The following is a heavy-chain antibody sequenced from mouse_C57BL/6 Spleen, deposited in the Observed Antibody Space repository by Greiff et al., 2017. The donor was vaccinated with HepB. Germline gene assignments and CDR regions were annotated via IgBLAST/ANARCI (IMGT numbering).Heavy chain of an antibody. CDR1: GYTFTSYW. J-gene: IGHJ3*01. Sequence: QVHVKQPGAELVRPGTSVKLSCKASGYTFTSYWMHWVKQRPGQGLEWLGVIDPSDSYTNYTQKFKGQATLTVDTSSSTAYMQLSSLTSEDSAVYYCSRCPYYSKGWFAYWGQGTLVTVSA. D-gene: IGHD2-5*01. CDR2: IDPSDSYT. CDR3: SRCPYYSKGWFAY. V-gene: IGHV1-59*01.